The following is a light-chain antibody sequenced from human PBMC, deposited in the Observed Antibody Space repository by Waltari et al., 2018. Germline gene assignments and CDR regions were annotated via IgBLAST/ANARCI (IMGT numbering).Light chain of an antibody. V-gene: IGKV3-20*01. J-gene: IGKJ1*01. CDR3: RHYVRLPAT. Sequence: DIVLTQSPASLSQSPGETATLPCWAGQSVSRAWAWYQQKPGQPPRLLIFGASNRATGIPDRFSSSGSGTDFSLTISSLEPEDFAVYYCRHYVRLPATFDQGTKVEIK. CDR2: GAS. CDR1: QSVSRAW.